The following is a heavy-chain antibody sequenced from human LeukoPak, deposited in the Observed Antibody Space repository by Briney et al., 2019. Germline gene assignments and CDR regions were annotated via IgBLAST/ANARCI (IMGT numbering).Heavy chain of an antibody. V-gene: IGHV1-69*13. D-gene: IGHD3-10*01. CDR1: GGTFSSYA. J-gene: IGHJ4*02. CDR2: IIPIFGTA. CDR3: ARRYGSGSYSSFTLDY. Sequence: ASVKVSCKASGGTFSSYAISWVRQAPGQGLEWMGGIIPIFGTANYAQKFQGRVTITADESTSTAYMELSSLRSEDTAVYYCARRYGSGSYSSFTLDYWGQGTLVTVSS.